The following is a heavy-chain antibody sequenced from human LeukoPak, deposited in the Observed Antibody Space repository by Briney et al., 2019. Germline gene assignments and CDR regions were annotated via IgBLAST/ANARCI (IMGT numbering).Heavy chain of an antibody. J-gene: IGHJ4*02. D-gene: IGHD6-25*01. Sequence: SETLSLTCTVSGGSISGSRTWGWVRQPPGKGLEWIGNVHNDARTASNPSLKSRVTISLDTYTDQFAPKVNSVTAADTAFYYCARVLTAAGLDFWGQGILVTISS. CDR2: VHNDART. CDR1: GGSISGSRT. CDR3: ARVLTAAGLDF. V-gene: IGHV4-39*06.